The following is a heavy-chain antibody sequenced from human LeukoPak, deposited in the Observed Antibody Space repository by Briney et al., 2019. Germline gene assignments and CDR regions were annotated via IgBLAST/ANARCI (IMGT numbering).Heavy chain of an antibody. D-gene: IGHD3-9*01. CDR2: IRYDGSNK. J-gene: IGHJ4*02. V-gene: IGHV3-30*02. Sequence: PGGSLRLSCAASGFTFSSYGMHWVRQAPGKGLEWVAFIRYDGSNKFYADSVRGRFTISRDNSKNTLYLQMNSLRAEDTALYYCAQAAYTLTGYYHFDYWGQGTLVTVSS. CDR1: GFTFSSYG. CDR3: AQAAYTLTGYYHFDY.